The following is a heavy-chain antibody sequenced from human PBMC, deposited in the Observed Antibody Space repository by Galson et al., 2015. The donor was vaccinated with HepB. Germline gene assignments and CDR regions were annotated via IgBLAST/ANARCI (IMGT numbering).Heavy chain of an antibody. CDR3: ARVPYKTARPEGMDYYYAMDV. J-gene: IGHJ6*02. CDR1: GYTFINYY. Sequence: SVKVFCKASGYTFINYYIHWVRQAPGQGLEWMGFINPSDGRSTYAQKIQGRVTMTRDTSTSTVYMELSSLRSEDTAVYYCARVPYKTARPEGMDYYYAMDVWGQGTTVTVSS. V-gene: IGHV1-46*01. CDR2: INPSDGRS. D-gene: IGHD6-6*01.